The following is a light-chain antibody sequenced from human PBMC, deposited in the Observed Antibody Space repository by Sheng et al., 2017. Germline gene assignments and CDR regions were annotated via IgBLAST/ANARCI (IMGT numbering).Light chain of an antibody. CDR2: GAS. J-gene: IGKJ4*01. CDR3: QQRSNWPLT. CDR1: QSVSSN. V-gene: IGKV3-15*01. Sequence: EIVMTQSPXTLSVSPGERATLSCRASQSVSSNLAWYQQKPGQAPRLLIYGASTRATGIPARFSGSGSGTEFTLTISSLEPEDFAVYYCQQRSNWPLTFGGGTKVEIK.